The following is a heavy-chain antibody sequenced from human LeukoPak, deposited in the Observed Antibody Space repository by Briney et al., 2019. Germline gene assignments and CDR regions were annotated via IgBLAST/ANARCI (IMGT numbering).Heavy chain of an antibody. V-gene: IGHV2-5*02. D-gene: IGHD3-10*01. CDR3: AHTGSPHGEDWFDP. Sequence: ESGPTLVKPTQTLTLTCTFSGFSLNTSGAGVGWIRQPPGKALEWLALISRDDDKRYTPSLKNRLTITKDTAKNQVVLRMTNMDPVDTATYYCAHTGSPHGEDWFDPWGQGILVTASS. CDR2: ISRDDDK. CDR1: GFSLNTSGAG. J-gene: IGHJ5*02.